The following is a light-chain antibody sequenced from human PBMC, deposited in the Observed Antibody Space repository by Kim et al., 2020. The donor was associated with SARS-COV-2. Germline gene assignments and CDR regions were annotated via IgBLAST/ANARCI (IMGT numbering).Light chain of an antibody. Sequence: EIVLTQSPGTLSLSPGERATLSCRASQSVSSSYLAWYQQRPGQAPRLLIYGASRRAIGIPDRFSASGSGTDFTLTISRLEPEDFVVYYCQQYGSSPTWTFGLGTKVDIK. J-gene: IGKJ1*01. CDR3: QQYGSSPTWT. CDR2: GAS. CDR1: QSVSSSY. V-gene: IGKV3-20*01.